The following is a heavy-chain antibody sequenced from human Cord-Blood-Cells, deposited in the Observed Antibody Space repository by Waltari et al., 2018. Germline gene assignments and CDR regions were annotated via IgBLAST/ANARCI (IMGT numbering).Heavy chain of an antibody. CDR3: AREGGLGILPDY. CDR1: GGSISSYY. CDR2: IYYSGST. J-gene: IGHJ4*02. V-gene: IGHV4-59*01. D-gene: IGHD7-27*01. Sequence: QVQLQESGPGLVKPSETLSLTCTVPGGSISSYYWSWIRQPPGKELEWIGYIYYSGSTNYNPSLKSRVTISVDTSKNQFSLKLSSVTAADTAVYYCAREGGLGILPDYWGQGTLVTVSS.